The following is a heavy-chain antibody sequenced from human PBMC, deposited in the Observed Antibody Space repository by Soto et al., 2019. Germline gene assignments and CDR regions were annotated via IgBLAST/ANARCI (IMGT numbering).Heavy chain of an antibody. CDR3: ARSYGNFDF. CDR2: ISSTGSTI. J-gene: IGHJ4*02. CDR1: GFTFSGYS. D-gene: IGHD3-16*01. Sequence: GGSLRLSCAASGFTFSGYSMNWVRQAPGKGLEWVSYISSTGSTIYYADSVKGRFTISRDNAKNSLYLQMNSLRAEDTAVYSCARSYGNFDFWGQGTLVTGSS. V-gene: IGHV3-48*01.